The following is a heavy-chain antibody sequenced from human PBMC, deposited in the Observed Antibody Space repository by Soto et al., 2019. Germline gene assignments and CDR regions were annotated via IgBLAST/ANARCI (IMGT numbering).Heavy chain of an antibody. J-gene: IGHJ4*02. CDR3: ARQVGHYGDYTQYYFDY. CDR1: GGSISSSSYY. CDR2: IYYSGST. D-gene: IGHD4-17*01. Sequence: SETLSLTCTVSGGSISSSSYYWGWIRQPPGKGLEWIGSIYYSGSTYYNPSLKSRVTISVDTSKNQFSLKLSSVTAADTAVYYCARQVGHYGDYTQYYFDYWGQGTLVTVSS. V-gene: IGHV4-39*01.